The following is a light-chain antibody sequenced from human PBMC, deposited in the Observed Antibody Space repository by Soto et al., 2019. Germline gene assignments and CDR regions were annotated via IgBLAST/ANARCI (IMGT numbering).Light chain of an antibody. J-gene: IGLJ3*02. V-gene: IGLV2-8*01. Sequence: QSALTQPPSASGSPGQSVTISCTGTSSDVGGYNYVSWYQQHPGKAPKLMIYEVSKRPSGVPDRFSGSKSGNTASLTVSGLQAEDEADYYCSSYAGSSNVVFGGGTKVTFL. CDR2: EVS. CDR1: SSDVGGYNY. CDR3: SSYAGSSNVV.